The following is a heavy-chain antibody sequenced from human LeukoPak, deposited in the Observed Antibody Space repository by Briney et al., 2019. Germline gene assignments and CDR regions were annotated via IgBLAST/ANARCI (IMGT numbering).Heavy chain of an antibody. J-gene: IGHJ6*02. CDR3: ARDRHYYDSSGYYQPRTYYYYYGMDV. Sequence: PGRSPRLSCAASGFTFSSYGMHWVRQAPGKGLEWVAVIWYDGSNKYYADSVKGRFTISRDNSKNTLYLQMNSLRAEDTAVYYCARDRHYYDSSGYYQPRTYYYYYGMDVWGQGTTVIVSS. D-gene: IGHD3-22*01. CDR1: GFTFSSYG. V-gene: IGHV3-33*01. CDR2: IWYDGSNK.